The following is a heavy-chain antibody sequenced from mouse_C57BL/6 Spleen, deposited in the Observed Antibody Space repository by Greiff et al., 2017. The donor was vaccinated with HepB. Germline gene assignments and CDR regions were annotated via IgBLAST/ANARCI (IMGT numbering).Heavy chain of an antibody. CDR1: GYTFTSYW. V-gene: IGHV1-7*01. CDR3: ASITTVVAPYAMDY. Sequence: VQVVESGAELAKPGASVKLSCKASGYTFTSYWMHWVKQRPGQGLEWIGYINPSSGYTKYNQKFKDKATLTADKSSSTAYMQLSSLTYEDSAVYYCASITTVVAPYAMDYWGQGTSVTVSS. D-gene: IGHD1-1*01. J-gene: IGHJ4*01. CDR2: INPSSGYT.